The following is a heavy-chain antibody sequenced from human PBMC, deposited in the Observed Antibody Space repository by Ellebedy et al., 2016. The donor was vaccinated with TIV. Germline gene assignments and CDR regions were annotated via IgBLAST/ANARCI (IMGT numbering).Heavy chain of an antibody. CDR3: ATDGSYGDFRSPAHAFET. D-gene: IGHD4-17*01. CDR1: GFSFRSYW. V-gene: IGHV3-7*01. CDR2: INQDGGQK. J-gene: IGHJ3*02. Sequence: GGSLRLSCAASGFSFRSYWMSWVRQAPGKGLEWVANINQDGGQKYYVDSVKGRFTISRDDAQHSLYLQMNSLRAEDTAVYYCATDGSYGDFRSPAHAFETWGQGTMVSVSS.